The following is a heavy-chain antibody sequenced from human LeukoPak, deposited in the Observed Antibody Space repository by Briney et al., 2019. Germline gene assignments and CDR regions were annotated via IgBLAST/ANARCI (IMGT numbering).Heavy chain of an antibody. CDR1: GFTFSNHA. J-gene: IGHJ4*02. CDR3: ARRGPNWGFFDY. Sequence: GGSLRLSCAASGFTFSNHAMSWVRQAPGKGLEWVSTISSSGDNTYYADSVKGRFTISRDNSKNTLYLQMNSLRAEDTAVYYCARRGPNWGFFDYWGRGTLVSVPS. V-gene: IGHV3-23*01. CDR2: ISSSGDNT. D-gene: IGHD7-27*01.